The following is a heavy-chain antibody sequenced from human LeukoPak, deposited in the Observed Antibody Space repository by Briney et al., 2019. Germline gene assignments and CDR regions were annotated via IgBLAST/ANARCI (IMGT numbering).Heavy chain of an antibody. Sequence: PSETLSLTCTVSGGSISSYYWHWIRQPPGKGLEWIGYIYYSGSTNYNPSLKSRVTISVDTSKNQFSLKLSSVTAADTAVYYCARAVRFLEWPFGYWGQGTLVTVSS. D-gene: IGHD3-3*01. CDR2: IYYSGST. J-gene: IGHJ4*02. V-gene: IGHV4-59*08. CDR1: GGSISSYY. CDR3: ARAVRFLEWPFGY.